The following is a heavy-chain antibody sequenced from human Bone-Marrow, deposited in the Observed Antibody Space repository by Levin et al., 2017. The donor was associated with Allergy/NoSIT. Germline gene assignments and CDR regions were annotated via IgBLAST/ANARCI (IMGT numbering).Heavy chain of an antibody. CDR3: ARENYGMDV. CDR2: INVDGSKT. Sequence: LSLTCAASGFTFTDYWMHWVRQVPGKGLVWVSRINVDGSKTGYADSVKGRITISRDNAKNTLYLQMNSLRAEDTAVYYCARENYGMDVWGQGTTVTVSS. CDR1: GFTFTDYW. V-gene: IGHV3-74*01. J-gene: IGHJ6*02.